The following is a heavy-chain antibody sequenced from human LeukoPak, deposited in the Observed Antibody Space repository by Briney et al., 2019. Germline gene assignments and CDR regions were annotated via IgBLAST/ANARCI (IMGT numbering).Heavy chain of an antibody. J-gene: IGHJ4*02. V-gene: IGHV5-51*01. Sequence: GESLKISCKGSGYSFGNRWIGWVRQMPGKGLEWMGIIYPGDSDTRYSPSFQGQVTISADKSISTAYLQWSSLKASDTAMYYCARQGYYGSGSFDYWGQGTLVTVSS. CDR3: ARQGYYGSGSFDY. CDR2: IYPGDSDT. D-gene: IGHD3-10*01. CDR1: GYSFGNRW.